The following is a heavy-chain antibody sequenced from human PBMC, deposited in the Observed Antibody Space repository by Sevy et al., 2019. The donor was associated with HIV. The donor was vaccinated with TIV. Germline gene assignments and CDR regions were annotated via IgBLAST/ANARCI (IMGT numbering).Heavy chain of an antibody. CDR1: GGSISSYY. Sequence: SETLSLTCTVSGGSISSYYWSWIRQPAGKGLEWIGRIYTSGSTNYNPSLKSRVTMSVDTSKNQFSLKLSSVTAADTAGYYGARVMRCSSTSCYSGAPPGGYYYGMDVWGQGTTVTVSS. D-gene: IGHD2-2*02. V-gene: IGHV4-4*07. CDR3: ARVMRCSSTSCYSGAPPGGYYYGMDV. CDR2: IYTSGST. J-gene: IGHJ6*02.